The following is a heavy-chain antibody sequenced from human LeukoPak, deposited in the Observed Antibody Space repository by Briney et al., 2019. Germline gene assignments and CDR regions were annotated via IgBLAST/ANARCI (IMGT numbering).Heavy chain of an antibody. CDR1: GGTFSSYA. J-gene: IGHJ6*03. D-gene: IGHD3-10*01. CDR2: IIPIFGTA. CDR3: ARDRGGSGSPYYYYYMDV. V-gene: IGHV1-69*13. Sequence: SVKVSCKASGGTFSSYAISWVRQAPGQGLEWMGGIIPIFGTANYAQKFQGRVTITADESTSTAYMELSSLRSEDTAVYYCARDRGGSGSPYYYYYMDVWAKGPRSPSP.